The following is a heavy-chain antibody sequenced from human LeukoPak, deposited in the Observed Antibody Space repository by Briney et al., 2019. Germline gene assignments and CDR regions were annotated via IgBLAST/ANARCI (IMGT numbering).Heavy chain of an antibody. CDR1: GGSFSGYY. CDR3: ARESVINYYDSSGYYYWYNWFDP. D-gene: IGHD3-22*01. CDR2: INHSGST. V-gene: IGHV4-34*01. J-gene: IGHJ5*02. Sequence: KPSETRSLTCAVYGGSFSGYYWSWIRQPPGKGLEWIGEINHSGSTNYNPSLKSRVTISVDTSKNQFSLKLSSVTAADTAVYYCARESVINYYDSSGYYYWYNWFDPWGQGTLVTVSS.